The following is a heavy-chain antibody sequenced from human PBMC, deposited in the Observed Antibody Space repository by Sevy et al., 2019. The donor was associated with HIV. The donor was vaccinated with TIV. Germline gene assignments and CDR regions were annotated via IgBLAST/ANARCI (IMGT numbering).Heavy chain of an antibody. J-gene: IGHJ4*02. V-gene: IGHV4-61*01. Sequence: SETLSLTCAVSGVSVSSDTYYWSWIRQPPGKGLEWIGYVYHTGSTNYSPSFKSGFTISVDTSKNQFSLRLFSVAAAETAVYYCARKPYFFDKSGYYWDYWGQGALVTVSS. CDR1: GVSVSSDTYY. CDR3: ARKPYFFDKSGYYWDY. D-gene: IGHD3-22*01. CDR2: VYHTGST.